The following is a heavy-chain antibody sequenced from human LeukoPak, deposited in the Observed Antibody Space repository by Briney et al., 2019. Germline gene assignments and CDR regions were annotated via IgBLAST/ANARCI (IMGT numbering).Heavy chain of an antibody. CDR3: ARGGYIWN. CDR1: GGSFSGYY. J-gene: IGHJ4*02. CDR2: INHSGST. D-gene: IGHD6-13*01. Sequence: PSETLSLTCAVYGGSFSGYYWSWNRQPPGKGPEWIGEINHSGSTNYNPSLKSRVTISVDTSKNQFSLKLSSVTAADTAVYYCARGGYIWNWGQGTLVTVSS. V-gene: IGHV4-34*01.